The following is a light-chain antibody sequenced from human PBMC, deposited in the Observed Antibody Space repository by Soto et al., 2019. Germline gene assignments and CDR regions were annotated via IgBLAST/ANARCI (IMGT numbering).Light chain of an antibody. V-gene: IGKV3D-15*01. CDR2: GAS. CDR3: QQVNVYPST. CDR1: QSVSSN. J-gene: IGKJ4*01. Sequence: EIVMTRFPATLSVSPGQRATLSCRASQSVSSNYLAWYQQKPGQAPRLLIYGASSRATGIPSRFSGGGSGTDFTLTITSLQPEDFATYYCQQVNVYPSTFGGGTKVDIK.